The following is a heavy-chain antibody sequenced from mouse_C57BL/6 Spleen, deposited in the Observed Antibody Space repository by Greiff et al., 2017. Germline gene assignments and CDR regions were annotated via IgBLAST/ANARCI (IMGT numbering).Heavy chain of an antibody. V-gene: IGHV10-1*01. J-gene: IGHJ1*03. CDR2: IRSKSNNYAT. CDR3: VTHQGRDFEV. Sequence: DVKLVESGGGLVQPKGSLKLSCAASGFSFNTYAMNWVRQAPGKGLEWVARIRSKSNNYATYYADSVKDRLTISRDDSESMLYLQMTNLKAEGTAMYYCVTHQGRDFEVWGTGTTVTVSS. CDR1: GFSFNTYA.